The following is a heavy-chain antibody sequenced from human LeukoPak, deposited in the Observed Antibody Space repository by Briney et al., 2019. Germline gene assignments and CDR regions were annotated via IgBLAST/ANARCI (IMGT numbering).Heavy chain of an antibody. V-gene: IGHV1-18*01. J-gene: IGHJ5*02. CDR1: GDTFNRHG. D-gene: IGHD3-3*01. Sequence: ASVKVSCKASGDTFNRHGFNWVRQAPGQGLEWMGWISGYNGNTNYERKVQGRVTLTRDASTSTAYMELRNLRSDDTAVYFCARANMVFGVDTEQNSFDLWGQGTRVIVSS. CDR2: ISGYNGNT. CDR3: ARANMVFGVDTEQNSFDL.